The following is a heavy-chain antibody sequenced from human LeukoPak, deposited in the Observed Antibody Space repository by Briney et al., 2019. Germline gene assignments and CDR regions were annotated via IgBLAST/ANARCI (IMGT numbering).Heavy chain of an antibody. J-gene: IGHJ5*02. Sequence: SVKVSCKASGGTLISYAISWVRQAPGQGLEWMGGIIPIFGTANYAQKFQGRVTITADESTSTAYMELSSLRSEDTAVYYCARDSYCGGDCYPRYNWFDPWGQGTLVTVSS. CDR1: GGTLISYA. D-gene: IGHD2-21*02. CDR2: IIPIFGTA. CDR3: ARDSYCGGDCYPRYNWFDP. V-gene: IGHV1-69*13.